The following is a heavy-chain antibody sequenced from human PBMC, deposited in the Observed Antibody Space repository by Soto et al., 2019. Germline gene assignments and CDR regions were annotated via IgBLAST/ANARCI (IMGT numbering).Heavy chain of an antibody. CDR2: ISDSGSST. V-gene: IGHV3-23*01. J-gene: IGHJ6*03. CDR3: AGAAGTGDYYYYYMDV. CDR1: GFTFSSYA. Sequence: GGSLRLSCAASGFTFSSYAMSWVRQAPGKGLEWVAAISDSGSSTYYADSVKGRFTISRDNSKNTLYLQMNSLRAEDTAVYYCAGAAGTGDYYYYYMDVWGKGTTVTVSS. D-gene: IGHD6-13*01.